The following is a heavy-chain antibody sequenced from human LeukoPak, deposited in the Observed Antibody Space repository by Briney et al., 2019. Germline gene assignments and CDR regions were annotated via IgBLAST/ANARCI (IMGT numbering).Heavy chain of an antibody. V-gene: IGHV4-30-4*08. CDR2: IYYSGST. D-gene: IGHD2-2*01. CDR3: ARGPVVVPAAFMTLDY. J-gene: IGHJ4*02. CDR1: GGSISSYY. Sequence: SETLSLTCTVSGGSISSYYWSWIRQPPGKGLEWIGYIYYSGSTYYNPSLKSRVTISVDTSKNQFSLKLSSVTAADTAVYYCARGPVVVPAAFMTLDYWGQGTLVTVSS.